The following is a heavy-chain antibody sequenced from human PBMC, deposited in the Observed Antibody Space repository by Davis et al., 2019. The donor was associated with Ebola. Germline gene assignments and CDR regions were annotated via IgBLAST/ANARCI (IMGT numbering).Heavy chain of an antibody. Sequence: GSLRLSCTVSGGSINSYYWSWIRQPPGKGLEWIGYIYYSGRTSYNPSLKSRVTISVDTSKNQFSLKLSSMTAADTAVYYCAREGGNSYFDYWGQGTLVTVSS. J-gene: IGHJ4*02. CDR3: AREGGNSYFDY. CDR1: GGSINSYY. V-gene: IGHV4-59*01. D-gene: IGHD4-23*01. CDR2: IYYSGRT.